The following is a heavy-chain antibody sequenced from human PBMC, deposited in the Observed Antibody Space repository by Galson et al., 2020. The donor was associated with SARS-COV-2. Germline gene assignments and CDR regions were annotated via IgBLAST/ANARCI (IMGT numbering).Heavy chain of an antibody. CDR3: ARLVTTGNWFDP. V-gene: IGHV4-39*01. CDR2: VFYSGST. J-gene: IGHJ5*02. Sequence: SETLSLTCTVSGGSISSPTHYWDWIRQPPGKGLEWIGTVFYSGSTNYNPSLKSRVTISADTSKNQFFLRLTSVTAADTAIYYCARLVTTGNWFDPWGQGTLVTVSS. CDR1: GGSISSPTHY. D-gene: IGHD4-17*01.